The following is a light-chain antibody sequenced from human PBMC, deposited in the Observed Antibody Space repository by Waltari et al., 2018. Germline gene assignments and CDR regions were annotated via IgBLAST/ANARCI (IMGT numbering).Light chain of an antibody. CDR3: QTWDTNTAV. CDR2: QDD. CDR1: ELGHKY. Sequence: SYELTQPASVSVSPGQTATIPCSGHELGHKYTSWYQQKPGQSPVLVMYQDDKRPSGYPERFAGSSSENTATLTISVTQPVDEADYYWQTWDTNTAVFGTGTTVNVL. J-gene: IGLJ1*01. V-gene: IGLV3-1*01.